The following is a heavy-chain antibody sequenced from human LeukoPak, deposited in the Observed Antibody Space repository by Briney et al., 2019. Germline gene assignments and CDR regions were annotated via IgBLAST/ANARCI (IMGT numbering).Heavy chain of an antibody. Sequence: AGGSLRLSCAASGFTFSSYEMSWVRQAPGKGLEWVSYISSSGSTIYYADSVKGRFTISRDNAKNSLYLQMNSLRAEDTAVYYCARSARGSSDYWGQGTLVTVSS. CDR1: GFTFSSYE. D-gene: IGHD1-26*01. V-gene: IGHV3-48*03. CDR2: ISSSGSTI. CDR3: ARSARGSSDY. J-gene: IGHJ4*02.